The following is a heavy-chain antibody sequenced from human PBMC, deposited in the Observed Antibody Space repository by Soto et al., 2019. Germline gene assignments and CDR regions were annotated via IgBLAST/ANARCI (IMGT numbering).Heavy chain of an antibody. CDR1: GYTFTSYG. CDR3: SRVVGALGHRFDP. D-gene: IGHD1-26*01. J-gene: IGHJ5*02. CDR2: ISAYNGNT. V-gene: IGHV1-18*01. Sequence: QVQQVQSGAEVKKPGASVKVSCKASGYTFTSYGISWVRQAPGQRLEWMGRISAYNGNTNYAQKLQGRDTMTTDTATSTGDLGQRCLRPSDTGRYYSSRVVGALGHRFDPWGEGTLGTVSS.